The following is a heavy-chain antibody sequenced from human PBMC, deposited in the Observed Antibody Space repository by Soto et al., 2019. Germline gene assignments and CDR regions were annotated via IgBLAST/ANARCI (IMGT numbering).Heavy chain of an antibody. CDR1: GYTFTGYY. Sequence: ASVKVSCKASGYTFTGYYMHWVRQAPGQGLEWMGWINPNSGGTNYAQKFQGRVTMTRDTSISTAYTELSRLRSDDTAVYYCARGISITMIVVVINDYWGQGTLVTVSS. CDR3: ARGISITMIVVVINDY. CDR2: INPNSGGT. J-gene: IGHJ4*02. D-gene: IGHD3-22*01. V-gene: IGHV1-2*02.